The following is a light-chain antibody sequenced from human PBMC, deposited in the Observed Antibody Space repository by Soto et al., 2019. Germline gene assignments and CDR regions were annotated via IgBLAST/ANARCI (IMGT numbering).Light chain of an antibody. CDR1: SSDVGGYNY. CDR2: DVS. CDR3: SSYISTSTLNV. Sequence: QSALTQPASVSGSPXXSXTISCSGTSSDVGGYNYVSWYQQHPGKAPKLMIYDVSNRPSGVSNRFSGSKSGNTASLTISGLQAEDEADYYCSSYISTSTLNVFGTGTKLTVL. J-gene: IGLJ1*01. V-gene: IGLV2-14*03.